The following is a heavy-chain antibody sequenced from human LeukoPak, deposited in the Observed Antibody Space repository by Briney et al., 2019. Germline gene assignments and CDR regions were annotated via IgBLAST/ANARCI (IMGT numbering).Heavy chain of an antibody. V-gene: IGHV3-7*03. J-gene: IGHJ3*02. D-gene: IGHD3-10*01. CDR2: IGPDGSDK. Sequence: GGSLRLSCTTSGFLFSSSWMSWVRQAPGKGLEWVANIGPDGSDKQYVDSMKGRFTISRDNAKNSLYLQMNSLRAEDTALYYCAKDMVRGVIYAFDIWGQGTMVTVSS. CDR1: GFLFSSSW. CDR3: AKDMVRGVIYAFDI.